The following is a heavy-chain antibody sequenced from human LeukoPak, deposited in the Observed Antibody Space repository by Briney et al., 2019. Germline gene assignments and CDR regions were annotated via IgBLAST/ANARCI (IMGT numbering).Heavy chain of an antibody. J-gene: IGHJ4*02. V-gene: IGHV1-2*06. CDR2: INPNSGGT. CDR3: ARTPDPLDSSGYYY. Sequence: ASVKVSCKASGYTFTGYYMHWVRQAPGQGLEWMGRINPNSGGTNYAQKFQGRVIMTRDTSISTAYMELSRLRSDDTAVYYCARTPDPLDSSGYYYWGQGTLVTVSS. CDR1: GYTFTGYY. D-gene: IGHD3-22*01.